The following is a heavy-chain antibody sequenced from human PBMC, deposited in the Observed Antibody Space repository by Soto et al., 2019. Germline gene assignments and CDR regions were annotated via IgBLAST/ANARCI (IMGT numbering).Heavy chain of an antibody. D-gene: IGHD1-26*01. J-gene: IGHJ5*02. CDR3: VRDGPGTATNWFDP. CDR2: IYHSGST. CDR1: GGSISSTNW. V-gene: IGHV4-4*02. Sequence: QVQLQESGPGLVKPSGTLSLTCAVSGGSISSTNWWSWVRQPPGKGLEWIGEIYHSGSTNYNPSRKSRVTISVDKSKNQFSLKVTSVTAADTAMYYCVRDGPGTATNWFDPWGQGTLVTVSS.